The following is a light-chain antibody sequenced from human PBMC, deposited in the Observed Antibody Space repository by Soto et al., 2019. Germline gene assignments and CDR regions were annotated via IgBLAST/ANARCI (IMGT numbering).Light chain of an antibody. J-gene: IGKJ1*01. CDR3: EQYNNWPWT. V-gene: IGKV3-15*01. Sequence: EIVMTQSPATLSVSPGERATLSCRASQSISNNVSWYQQKPGQAPRLLIYAASTRAIAIPARFSGSGSWTDFLPTISSLPSEDVALYYCEQYNNWPWTFGQGTKVEIK. CDR2: AAS. CDR1: QSISNN.